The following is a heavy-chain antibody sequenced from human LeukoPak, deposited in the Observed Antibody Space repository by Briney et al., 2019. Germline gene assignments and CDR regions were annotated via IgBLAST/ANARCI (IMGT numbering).Heavy chain of an antibody. D-gene: IGHD6-13*01. CDR1: GGSMSSSSYY. CDR3: ARLWGSSSWYEDNDAFDI. J-gene: IGHJ3*02. Sequence: PSETLSLTCTVSGGSMSSSSYYWGWIRQPPGKGLEWIGSIYYSGSTYYNPSLKSRVTISVDTSKNQFSLKLSSVTAADTAVYYCARLWGSSSWYEDNDAFDIWGQGTMVTVSS. CDR2: IYYSGST. V-gene: IGHV4-39*01.